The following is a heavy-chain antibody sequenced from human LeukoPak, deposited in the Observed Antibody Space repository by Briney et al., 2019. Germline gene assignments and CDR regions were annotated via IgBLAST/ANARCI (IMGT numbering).Heavy chain of an antibody. D-gene: IGHD3-16*01. V-gene: IGHV3-7*01. J-gene: IGHJ4*02. Sequence: GGSLRLSCAGSGFTFSNNWMSWVRQAPGKGLEWVANIKQDGSNKNYVDSVKGRFTISRDNAKNSLYLQMNSLRAEDTAVYYCARDGLQNLGFDYWGRGTLVTVSS. CDR3: ARDGLQNLGFDY. CDR1: GFTFSNNW. CDR2: IKQDGSNK.